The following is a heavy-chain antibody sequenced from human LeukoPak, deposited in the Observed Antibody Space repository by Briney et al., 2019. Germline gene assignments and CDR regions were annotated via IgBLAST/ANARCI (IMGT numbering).Heavy chain of an antibody. Sequence: PGGSLRLSCAASGFTFNRESMNWVRQAPGKGLEWVSSISSSNSYIYYADSVKGRCTISRDNAKNSVYLQMNSLRPEDTAMYYCASDFTGRCIAVICGQLTLVAVSS. CDR1: GFTFNRES. CDR2: ISSSNSYI. D-gene: IGHD2-8*01. J-gene: IGHJ4*02. CDR3: ASDFTGRCIAVI. V-gene: IGHV3-21*06.